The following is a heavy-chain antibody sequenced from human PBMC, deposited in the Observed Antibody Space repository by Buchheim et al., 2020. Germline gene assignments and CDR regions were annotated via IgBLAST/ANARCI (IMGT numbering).Heavy chain of an antibody. J-gene: IGHJ6*02. V-gene: IGHV3-30*18. CDR2: ISYDGSNK. CDR3: AKNDGLVITYYYGMDV. Sequence: QVQLVESGGGVVQPGRSLRLSCAASGFTFSSYGMHWVRQAPGKGLEWVAVISYDGSNKYYADSVKGRFTISRDNSKNTLYLQMNSLRAEDTAVYYCAKNDGLVITYYYGMDVWGQGTT. D-gene: IGHD3-22*01. CDR1: GFTFSSYG.